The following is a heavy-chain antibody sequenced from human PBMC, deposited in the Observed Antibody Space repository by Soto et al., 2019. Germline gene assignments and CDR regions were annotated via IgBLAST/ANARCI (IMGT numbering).Heavy chain of an antibody. J-gene: IGHJ6*03. D-gene: IGHD3-22*01. V-gene: IGHV1-69*18. CDR1: GGPFSSYS. Sequence: QVQLVQSGAEVKTPGSSVKVSCKASGGPFSSYSITWVRQAPGQGLEWMGRLIPMFGTTDYAQRFQGRVTFIADESTSTASMEVTNLTTEDTAVYYCSSSVVFTFTIFYYMDVWGQGTTVTVSS. CDR3: SSSVVFTFTIFYYMDV. CDR2: LIPMFGTT.